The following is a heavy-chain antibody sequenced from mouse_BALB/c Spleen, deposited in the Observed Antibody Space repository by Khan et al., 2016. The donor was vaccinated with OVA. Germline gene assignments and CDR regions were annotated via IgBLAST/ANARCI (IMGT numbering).Heavy chain of an antibody. CDR2: IGPGSGST. Sequence: DLVKPGAAVQLSCKASGYTFTSYWINWIKQRPGQGLEWIGRIGPGSGSTSYNEMFKGKATLTVDTSSSTAYIQLSSLSSEDSAVYFCARSYYYGSGLYAMDYWGQGTSVPVSS. CDR3: ARSYYYGSGLYAMDY. V-gene: IGHV1S41*01. CDR1: GYTFTSYW. D-gene: IGHD1-1*01. J-gene: IGHJ4*01.